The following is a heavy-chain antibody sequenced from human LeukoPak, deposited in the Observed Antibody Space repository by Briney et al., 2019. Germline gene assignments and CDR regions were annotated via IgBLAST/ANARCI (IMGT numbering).Heavy chain of an antibody. CDR3: AKDATTYYYDSSGYHFDY. D-gene: IGHD3-22*01. Sequence: GGSLRLSXAASGFTFSSYGMHWVRQAPGKGLEWVAFNRNEGSNKYYADSVKGRFTISRDNSKNTLYLQMNSLRAEDTAVYYYAKDATTYYYDSSGYHFDYWGQGTLVTVSS. CDR2: NRNEGSNK. V-gene: IGHV3-30*02. CDR1: GFTFSSYG. J-gene: IGHJ4*02.